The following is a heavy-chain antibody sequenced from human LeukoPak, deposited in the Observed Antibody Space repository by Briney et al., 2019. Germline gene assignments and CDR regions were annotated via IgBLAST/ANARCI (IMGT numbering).Heavy chain of an antibody. CDR2: INPIFGTA. D-gene: IGHD2-2*02. Sequence: SVKVSCKASGGTFSSYASSWVRQPPGRGVEWMGGINPIFGTAHYAQKFQGRVTITTDASTSTHYMEVSSLRAEGTAVCLIAGAFCTPRVVAAAIYRFDLWGQGTLVTVSS. CDR3: AGAFCTPRVVAAAIYRFDL. J-gene: IGHJ5*02. CDR1: GGTFSSYA. V-gene: IGHV1-69*05.